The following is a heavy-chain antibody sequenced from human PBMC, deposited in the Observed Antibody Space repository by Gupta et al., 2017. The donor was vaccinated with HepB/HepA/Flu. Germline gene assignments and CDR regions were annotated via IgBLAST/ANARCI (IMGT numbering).Heavy chain of an antibody. CDR3: ARSRAGYNSAHGFDI. CDR2: INSNSRTL. CDR1: GFSFSSFR. D-gene: IGHD5-24*01. Sequence: EEQLVESGGGLVQPGGSLRLSCAASGFSFSSFRMHWVRQAPGRGLEWVSYINSNSRTLFYGDSVKGRFTISRDNARNSIYLQMNSLTDEDTAVYYCARSRAGYNSAHGFDIWGQWTMVTVSS. J-gene: IGHJ3*02. V-gene: IGHV3-48*02.